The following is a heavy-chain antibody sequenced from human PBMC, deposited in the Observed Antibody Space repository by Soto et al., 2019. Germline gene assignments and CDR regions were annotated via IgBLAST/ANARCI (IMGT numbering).Heavy chain of an antibody. J-gene: IGHJ4*02. CDR3: ARVYDYGDYWGY. CDR1: GFTFSSCG. D-gene: IGHD4-17*01. CDR2: IWYDGSNK. Sequence: QVQLVESGGGVVQPGSSLRLSCAAHGFTFSSCGMHWVRQAPGKGLEWVAVIWYDGSNKYYADSVKGRFTISRDNSKNTLYLQMNSLRAEDTAVYYCARVYDYGDYWGYWGQGTLVTVSS. V-gene: IGHV3-33*01.